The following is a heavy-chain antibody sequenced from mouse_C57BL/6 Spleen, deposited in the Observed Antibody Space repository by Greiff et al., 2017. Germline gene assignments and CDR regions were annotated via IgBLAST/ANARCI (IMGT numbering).Heavy chain of an antibody. D-gene: IGHD4-1*01. Sequence: EVQGVESGGGLVQPGGSLKLSCAASGFTFSDYYMYWVRQTPEKRLEWVAYISNGGGSTYYPDTVKGRFTISRDNAKNTLYLQMSRLKSEDTAMYYCARHPVTLGYYAMDYWGQGTSVTVSS. CDR2: ISNGGGST. CDR3: ARHPVTLGYYAMDY. J-gene: IGHJ4*01. CDR1: GFTFSDYY. V-gene: IGHV5-12*01.